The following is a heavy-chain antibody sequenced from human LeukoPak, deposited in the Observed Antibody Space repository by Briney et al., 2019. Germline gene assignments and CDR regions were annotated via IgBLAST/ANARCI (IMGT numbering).Heavy chain of an antibody. V-gene: IGHV4-38-2*02. Sequence: SETLSLTCTVSGYSIGSGFYWGWIRQFHGKGLQWIGSIYHSGSTYYNPSLRSRVTISLDTSKNQFSLKLTSVTAADTAVYFCARAGSGTYLCWGDTWGQGTLVTVSS. CDR3: ARAGSGTYLCWGDT. J-gene: IGHJ5*02. D-gene: IGHD3-10*01. CDR1: GYSIGSGFY. CDR2: IYHSGST.